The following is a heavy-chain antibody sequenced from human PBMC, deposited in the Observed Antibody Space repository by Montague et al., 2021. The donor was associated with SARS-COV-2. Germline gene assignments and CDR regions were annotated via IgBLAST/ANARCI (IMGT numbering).Heavy chain of an antibody. Sequence: SETLSLTCTVSGVSLSSSSFYWGWICQPPGKGLEWIGCIYYSGSTYYNPSLKSRVSMSVDTSKKQLSLRLSSVTAADTAVYYCASSSYSSRWYYFDYWGQGTLVAVSS. CDR3: ASSSYSSRWYYFDY. D-gene: IGHD6-13*01. V-gene: IGHV4-39*01. CDR2: IYYSGST. CDR1: GVSLSSSSFY. J-gene: IGHJ4*02.